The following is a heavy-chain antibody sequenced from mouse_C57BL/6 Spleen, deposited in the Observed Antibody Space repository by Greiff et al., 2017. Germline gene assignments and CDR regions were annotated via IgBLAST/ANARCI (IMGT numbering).Heavy chain of an antibody. CDR3: ARPYGSSYDYFDY. J-gene: IGHJ2*01. D-gene: IGHD1-1*01. CDR2: IDPSDSYT. V-gene: IGHV1-59*01. CDR1: GYTFTSYW. Sequence: QVQLQQPGAELVRPGTSVKLSCKASGYTFTSYWMHWVKQRPGQGLEWIGVIDPSDSYTNYNQKFKGKATLTVDTSSSTAYMQLSSLTSEDSAVYYCARPYGSSYDYFDYWGQGTTLTVSS.